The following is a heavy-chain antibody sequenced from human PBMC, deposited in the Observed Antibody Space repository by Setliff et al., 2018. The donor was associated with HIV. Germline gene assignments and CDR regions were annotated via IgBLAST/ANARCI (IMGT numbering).Heavy chain of an antibody. Sequence: GGSLRLSCAASGFTFSSYAMQWVRQAPGKGLEWVAVISSDGSNEYYADSVKGRFTISRDNSKNTLYVQMNSLRAEDTAVYYCAKASRGEYYDNSGFFVTYFDNWGQGKLVTVSS. CDR2: ISSDGSNE. J-gene: IGHJ4*02. D-gene: IGHD3-22*01. CDR1: GFTFSSYA. CDR3: AKASRGEYYDNSGFFVTYFDN. V-gene: IGHV3-30*04.